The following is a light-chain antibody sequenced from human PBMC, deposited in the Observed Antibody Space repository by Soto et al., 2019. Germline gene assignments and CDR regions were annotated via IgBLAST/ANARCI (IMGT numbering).Light chain of an antibody. CDR1: QSIGGF. CDR2: ATS. V-gene: IGKV1-39*01. J-gene: IGKJ1*01. Sequence: DIQMTQSPSSLSAFVGDRVTITCRASQSIGGFLNWYQQKPGKAPTLLIYATSSLQSGVPSRFSGSGSGTDFTLIISTLQPEDFATYYCQQSYSSPPTFGQGTKVDI. CDR3: QQSYSSPPT.